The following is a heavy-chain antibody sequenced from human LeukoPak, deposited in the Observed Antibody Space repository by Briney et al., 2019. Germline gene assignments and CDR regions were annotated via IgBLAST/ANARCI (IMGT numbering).Heavy chain of an antibody. D-gene: IGHD6-13*01. CDR1: SGSFSGDY. CDR3: VRQHLPEYYFDY. Sequence: SETLSLTCAVYSGSFSGDYWSWIRQPPGRGLEWIGEVNHSGSTNYNPSLKSRATISVDTSKNQFSLKLTSVTAADTAVYYCVRQHLPEYYFDYWGQGTLVTVSS. J-gene: IGHJ4*02. CDR2: VNHSGST. V-gene: IGHV4-34*01.